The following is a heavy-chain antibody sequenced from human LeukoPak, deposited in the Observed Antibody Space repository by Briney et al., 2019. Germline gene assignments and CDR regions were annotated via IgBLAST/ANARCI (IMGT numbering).Heavy chain of an antibody. J-gene: IGHJ6*03. CDR2: ISGSGGST. V-gene: IGHV3-23*01. CDR3: AKGQVYYYYMDV. CDR1: GFTFSSYA. Sequence: GGSLRLSCAASGFTFSSYAMSWVRQAPGKGLEWVSAISGSGGSTYYADSVKGRFTISRDNSKDTLYLQMNSLRAEDTAVYYCAKGQVYYYYMDVWGKGTTVTVSS.